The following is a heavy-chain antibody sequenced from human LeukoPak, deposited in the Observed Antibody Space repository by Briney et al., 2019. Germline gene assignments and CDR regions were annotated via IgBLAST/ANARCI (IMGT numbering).Heavy chain of an antibody. V-gene: IGHV3-30*02. CDR1: AFTFSSYG. Sequence: PGGSLRLSCAASAFTFSSYGMHWVRQAPGKGLEWVAYIQYDRTNEQYAHSVKGRFRISRDNSNNILYLQMNSLRTEDTAVYYCAKDRCSNGIGCYYYYMEVWAKGTTVTISS. CDR3: AKDRCSNGIGCYYYYMEV. D-gene: IGHD2-8*01. J-gene: IGHJ6*03. CDR2: IQYDRTNE.